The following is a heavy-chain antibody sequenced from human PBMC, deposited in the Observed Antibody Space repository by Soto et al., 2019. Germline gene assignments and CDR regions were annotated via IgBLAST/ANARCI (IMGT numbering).Heavy chain of an antibody. D-gene: IGHD1-26*01. J-gene: IGHJ6*02. Sequence: QVQLVESGGGVVQPGRSLRLSCTASGFTFNNHGMHWVRQAPGKGLEWVAVISHVGGEKHSASLVKGRFIISRDNSKNPLYLQMNSLRPEDTAVSYCAKVHSASVYRGYYYYSMDVWGQGTTVTVSS. CDR3: AKVHSASVYRGYYYYSMDV. CDR2: ISHVGGEK. CDR1: GFTFNNHG. V-gene: IGHV3-30*18.